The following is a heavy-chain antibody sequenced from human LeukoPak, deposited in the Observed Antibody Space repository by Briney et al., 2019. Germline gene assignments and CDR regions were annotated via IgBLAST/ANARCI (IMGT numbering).Heavy chain of an antibody. D-gene: IGHD3-10*01. J-gene: IGHJ4*02. CDR2: ISASGYST. Sequence: GGSLRLSCAASGFTFSSYAMSWVRQAPGKGLEWVSAISASGYSTYYADSVKGRFTTSRDNSKNTLYLQMNSLRAEDTAVYYCAKERATYGVPGLFDYWGQGTLVTVSS. CDR3: AKERATYGVPGLFDY. CDR1: GFTFSSYA. V-gene: IGHV3-23*01.